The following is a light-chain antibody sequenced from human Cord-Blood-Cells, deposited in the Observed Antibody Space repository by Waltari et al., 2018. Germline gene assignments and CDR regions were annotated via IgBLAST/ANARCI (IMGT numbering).Light chain of an antibody. CDR2: DVS. CDR3: SSYTRSRTPV. Sequence: QSALTQPASVSGSPGQSITISCPGTSSDVGGYNYVSWYQQHPGQAPKLMIYDVSYRPSGVSMLLAGAKFGHTAYLTSAGLQAEDEADYYCSSYTRSRTPVFGGGTKLTVL. J-gene: IGLJ3*02. CDR1: SSDVGGYNY. V-gene: IGLV2-14*01.